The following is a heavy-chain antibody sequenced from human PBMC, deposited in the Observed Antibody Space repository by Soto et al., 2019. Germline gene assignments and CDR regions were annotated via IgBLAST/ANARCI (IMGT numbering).Heavy chain of an antibody. J-gene: IGHJ6*02. V-gene: IGHV1-18*01. D-gene: IGHD3-16*02. Sequence: QVQLVQSGDEVKKPGASVKVSCKASGYIFVNYGIAWVRQAPGQGLEWMGWISPYTGNTHSATKVQGRLTMTTDTHHSPDYLDLGSLPSDHPAVYYCVTLDNSVTPTTPDVWCQATNVTVSS. CDR1: GYIFVNYG. CDR3: VTLDNSVTPTTPDV. CDR2: ISPYTGNT.